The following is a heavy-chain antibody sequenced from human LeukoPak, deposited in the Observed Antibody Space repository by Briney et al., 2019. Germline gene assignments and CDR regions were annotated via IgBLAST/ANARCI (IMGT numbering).Heavy chain of an antibody. CDR3: ARVRGDYYYYGMDV. Sequence: SETLSLTCTVSGYSLSSGYYWGWIRQPPGKGLEWIGSIYHSGSTYYNPSLKSRVTISVDTSKNQFSLKLSSVTAADTAVYYCARVRGDYYYYGMDVWGQGTTVTVSS. CDR2: IYHSGST. J-gene: IGHJ6*02. V-gene: IGHV4-38-2*02. CDR1: GYSLSSGYY.